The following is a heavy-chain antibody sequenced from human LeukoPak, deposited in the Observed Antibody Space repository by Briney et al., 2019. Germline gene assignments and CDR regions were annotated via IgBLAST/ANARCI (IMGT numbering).Heavy chain of an antibody. CDR2: ISAYNGNT. D-gene: IGHD3-9*01. J-gene: IGHJ4*02. CDR1: GYTFTSYG. Sequence: ASVKVSCKASGYTFTSYGISWVRQAPGQGLEWMGWISAYNGNTNYAQKLQGRVTMTTDTSTSTAYMELRSLRSDDTAVYYCARWGSHDILTGYYPFDYWGQGTLVTVSS. V-gene: IGHV1-18*01. CDR3: ARWGSHDILTGYYPFDY.